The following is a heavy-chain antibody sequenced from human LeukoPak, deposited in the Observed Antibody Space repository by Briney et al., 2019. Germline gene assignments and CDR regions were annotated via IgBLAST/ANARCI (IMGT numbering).Heavy chain of an antibody. Sequence: PGGSLRLSCAASGFTFRGSAMHWVRQASGKVLEWVCRIRSKANIYATAYAASVKGRFTISRDDSKNTAYLQMNSLKTGDTAVYYCTSAIVVVVAATGYYGMDVWGQGTTVTVSS. V-gene: IGHV3-73*01. CDR3: TSAIVVVVAATGYYGMDV. CDR1: GFTFRGSA. D-gene: IGHD2-15*01. CDR2: IRSKANIYAT. J-gene: IGHJ6*02.